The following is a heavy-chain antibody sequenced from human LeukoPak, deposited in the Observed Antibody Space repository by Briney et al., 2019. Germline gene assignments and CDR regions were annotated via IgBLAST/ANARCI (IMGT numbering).Heavy chain of an antibody. D-gene: IGHD1-26*01. Sequence: ASVKVSCKVSGYTLTELSMHWVRHAPGKGLEWMGGFDPEDGETIYAQKFQGRVTMTEDTSTDTAYMELSSLRSEDTAVYYCATPRLYSGSYFAFDIWGQGTMVTVSS. CDR2: FDPEDGET. V-gene: IGHV1-24*01. CDR3: ATPRLYSGSYFAFDI. J-gene: IGHJ3*02. CDR1: GYTLTELS.